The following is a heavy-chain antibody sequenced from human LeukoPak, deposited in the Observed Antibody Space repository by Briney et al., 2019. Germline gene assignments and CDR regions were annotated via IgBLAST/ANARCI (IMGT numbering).Heavy chain of an antibody. D-gene: IGHD1-26*01. V-gene: IGHV1-18*01. CDR1: GYTFKSYG. CDR2: ISAYNGNT. J-gene: IGHJ4*02. Sequence: ASVKVSCTASGYTFKSYGISWVRQAPGQGLECMGWISAYNGNTNYAQKVQDRVTMTTDTSTSTAYMELRSLRSDDTAVYYCARDLGGIRRGPCYFDYWGQGTLVTVSS. CDR3: ARDLGGIRRGPCYFDY.